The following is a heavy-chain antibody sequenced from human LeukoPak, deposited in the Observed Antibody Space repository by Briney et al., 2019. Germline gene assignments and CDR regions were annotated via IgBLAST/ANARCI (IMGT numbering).Heavy chain of an antibody. CDR1: GGSISSGGYY. CDR2: IYYSGST. D-gene: IGHD5-12*01. J-gene: IGHJ4*02. CDR3: AREVVEMATITP. Sequence: SETLSLTCTVSGGSISSGGYYWSWIRQHPGKGLEWIGYIYYSGSTYYNPSLKSRVTISVDTSKNQFSLKLSSVTAADTAVYYCAREVVEMATITPRGQGTLVTVSS. V-gene: IGHV4-31*03.